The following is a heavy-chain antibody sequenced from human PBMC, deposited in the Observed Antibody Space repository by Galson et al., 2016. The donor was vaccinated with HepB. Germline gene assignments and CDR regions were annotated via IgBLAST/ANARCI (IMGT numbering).Heavy chain of an antibody. J-gene: IGHJ3*02. CDR3: VRDGPGDVYAFDI. CDR1: GGSISSGSCY. Sequence: TLSLTCTVSGGSISSGSCYWSWIRQPAGKGLEWIGRIYSSGTTRYNPSLKSPVTISLDTSKNQVSLKPNSVTAAATAVYYCVRDGPGDVYAFDIWGQGTMVTVSS. D-gene: IGHD1-14*01. V-gene: IGHV4-61*02. CDR2: IYSSGTT.